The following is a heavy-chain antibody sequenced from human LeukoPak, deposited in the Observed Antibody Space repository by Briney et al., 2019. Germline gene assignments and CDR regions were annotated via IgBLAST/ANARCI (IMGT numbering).Heavy chain of an antibody. CDR1: GFTFSSYA. V-gene: IGHV3-23*01. CDR3: AKDLDLYYDFWSGYLNFDY. D-gene: IGHD3-3*01. CDR2: ISGSGGST. J-gene: IGHJ4*02. Sequence: PGGSLRLSCVASGFTFSSYAMSWVRQAPGKGLEWVSAISGSGGSTYYADSVKGRFTISRDNSKNTLYLQMNSLRAEDTAVYYCAKDLDLYYDFWSGYLNFDYWGQGTLVTVSS.